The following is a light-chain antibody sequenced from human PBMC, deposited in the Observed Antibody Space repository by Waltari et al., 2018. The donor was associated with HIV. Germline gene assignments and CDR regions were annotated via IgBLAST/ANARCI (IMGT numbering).Light chain of an antibody. J-gene: IGKJ4*01. CDR1: QGISSY. Sequence: DIQLTQSPSFLSASVGDIVTISSRASQGISSYLAWYQQKPGKAPKLLIYAASTLQSGVPSRFSGSGSGTEFTLTISSLQPEDFATYYCQQLNSLLTFGGGTKVEIK. CDR3: QQLNSLLT. CDR2: AAS. V-gene: IGKV1-9*01.